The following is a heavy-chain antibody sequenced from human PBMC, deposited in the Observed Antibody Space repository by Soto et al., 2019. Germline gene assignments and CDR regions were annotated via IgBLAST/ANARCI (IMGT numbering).Heavy chain of an antibody. D-gene: IGHD6-19*01. CDR3: ARWRQSYYYYGMDV. Sequence: QVQLVQSGAEVKKPGSSVKVSCKASGGTFSSYAISWVRQAPGQGLEWMGGIIPIFGTANHAQKFQSRVRITADESTSTAYMELRSLRSEDTAVYYCARWRQSYYYYGMDVWGQGTTVTVSS. CDR1: GGTFSSYA. J-gene: IGHJ6*02. V-gene: IGHV1-69*01. CDR2: IIPIFGTA.